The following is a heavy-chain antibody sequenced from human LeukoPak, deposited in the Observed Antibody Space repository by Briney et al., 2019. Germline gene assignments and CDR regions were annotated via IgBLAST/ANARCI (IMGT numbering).Heavy chain of an antibody. V-gene: IGHV3-30*02. Sequence: GGSLRLSCAASGFTFSSYGMHWVRQAPDKGLEWVAYARYDRRNKYYADSVRGRFTISRDNSKNTLYLQMNSLRAEDTALYYCAKDRVGTFSSDYWGQGILVTVSS. CDR1: GFTFSSYG. CDR3: AKDRVGTFSSDY. J-gene: IGHJ4*02. CDR2: ARYDRRNK. D-gene: IGHD1-26*01.